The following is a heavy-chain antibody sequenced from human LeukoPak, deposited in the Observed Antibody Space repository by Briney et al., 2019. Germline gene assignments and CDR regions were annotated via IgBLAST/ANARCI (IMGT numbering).Heavy chain of an antibody. CDR1: GFTFSSYE. CDR3: AKEDYDFWSGYWFDY. V-gene: IGHV3-48*03. D-gene: IGHD3-3*01. CDR2: ISSSGSTI. Sequence: GGSLRLSCAASGFTFSSYEMNWVRQAPGKGLEWVSYISSSGSTIYYADSVKGRFTISRDNSKNTLYLQMNSLRAEDTAVYYCAKEDYDFWSGYWFDYWGQGTLVTVSS. J-gene: IGHJ4*02.